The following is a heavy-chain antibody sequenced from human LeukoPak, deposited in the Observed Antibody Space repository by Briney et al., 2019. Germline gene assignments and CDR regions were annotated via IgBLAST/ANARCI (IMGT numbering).Heavy chain of an antibody. Sequence: PSETLSLTCTVSGGSITSGGYYWSWIRQRPGKGLEWIGYIYYSGSTYYNPSLKSRVSISVDTSKNQFSLKLSSVTAADTAVYYCAIKLLTGQFDYWGQGTPVTVSS. CDR2: IYYSGST. CDR1: GGSITSGGYY. CDR3: AIKLLTGQFDY. D-gene: IGHD7-27*01. V-gene: IGHV4-31*03. J-gene: IGHJ4*02.